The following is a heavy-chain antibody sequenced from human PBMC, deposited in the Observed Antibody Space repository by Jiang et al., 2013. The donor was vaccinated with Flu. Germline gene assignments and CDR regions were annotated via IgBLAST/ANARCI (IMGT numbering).Heavy chain of an antibody. CDR2: IYYSGST. CDR1: GGSISSSSYY. CDR3: ARDRYCSGGSCSNYFDY. J-gene: IGHJ4*02. D-gene: IGHD2-15*01. V-gene: IGHV4-39*07. Sequence: SLTCTVSGGSISSSSYYWGWIRQPPGKGLEWIGSIYYSGSTYYNPSLKSRVTISVDTSKNQFSLKLSSVTAADTAVYYCARDRYCSGGSCSNYFDYWGQGTLVTVSS.